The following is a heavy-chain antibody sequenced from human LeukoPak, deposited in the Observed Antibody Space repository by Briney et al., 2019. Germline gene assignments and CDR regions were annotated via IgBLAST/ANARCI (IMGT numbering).Heavy chain of an antibody. Sequence: PGGSLRLSCAASGFTFGSYAMSWVRQAPGKGLEWVSAISGSGGSTYYADSVKGRFTISRDNSKNTLYLQMNSLRAEDTAVYYCAKFPPLGYCSGGSCYSWGQGTLVTVSS. CDR3: AKFPPLGYCSGGSCYS. V-gene: IGHV3-23*01. D-gene: IGHD2-15*01. J-gene: IGHJ4*02. CDR2: ISGSGGST. CDR1: GFTFGSYA.